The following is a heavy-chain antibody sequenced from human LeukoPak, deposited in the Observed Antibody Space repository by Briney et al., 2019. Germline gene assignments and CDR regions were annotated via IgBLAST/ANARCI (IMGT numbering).Heavy chain of an antibody. CDR1: GFTFSSYA. CDR3: AKGFDYGDYAATNFDY. Sequence: GGSLRLSCAASGFTFSSYAMSWVRQAPGKGLEWVSAISGSGGSTYYADSVKGRFTISRDNSKNTLYLQMNSQRAEDTAVYYCAKGFDYGDYAATNFDYWGQGTLVTVSS. J-gene: IGHJ4*02. CDR2: ISGSGGST. V-gene: IGHV3-23*01. D-gene: IGHD4-17*01.